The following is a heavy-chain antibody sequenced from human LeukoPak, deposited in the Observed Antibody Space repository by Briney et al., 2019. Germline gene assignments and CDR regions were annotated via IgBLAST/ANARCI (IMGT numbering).Heavy chain of an antibody. V-gene: IGHV3-23*01. CDR1: GFTFSSYA. J-gene: IGHJ4*02. CDR3: AREPRYSSSWLVDY. D-gene: IGHD6-13*01. CDR2: IRGSGCST. Sequence: PGGSLRLSRAASGFTFSSYAMSWVRQAPGKGLEWVSAIRGSGCSTYYADSVKGRFTISRDNSKNTLYLQMNSLRAEDTAVYYCAREPRYSSSWLVDYWGQGTLVTVSS.